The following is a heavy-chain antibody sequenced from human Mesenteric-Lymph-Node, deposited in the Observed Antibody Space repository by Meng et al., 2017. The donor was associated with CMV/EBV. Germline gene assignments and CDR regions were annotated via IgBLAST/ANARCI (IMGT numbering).Heavy chain of an antibody. V-gene: IGHV3-74*01. Sequence: GESLKISCAASGFTYSSYWMHWVRQAPGKGLVWVSRINSDGSSTSYADSVKGRFTISRDNAKNTLYLQMNSLRAEDTAVYYCARSYDFWSGAFDIWGQGTMVTVSS. D-gene: IGHD3-3*01. CDR2: INSDGSST. J-gene: IGHJ3*02. CDR3: ARSYDFWSGAFDI. CDR1: GFTYSSYW.